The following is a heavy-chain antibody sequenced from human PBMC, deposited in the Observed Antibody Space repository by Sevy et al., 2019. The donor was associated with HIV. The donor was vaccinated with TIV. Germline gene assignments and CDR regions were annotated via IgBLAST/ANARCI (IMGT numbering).Heavy chain of an antibody. J-gene: IGHJ3*02. CDR3: ARYFRRSAFDI. V-gene: IGHV3-7*01. Sequence: GGSLRLSCAASGFTFSSYWMSWVRQAPGKGLEWVANIKQDGSEKNYVDSVKGRFTISRDNAKNSLYLQMNSLRAEDTAVYYCARYFRRSAFDIWGQGTLVTVSS. CDR2: IKQDGSEK. CDR1: GFTFSSYW.